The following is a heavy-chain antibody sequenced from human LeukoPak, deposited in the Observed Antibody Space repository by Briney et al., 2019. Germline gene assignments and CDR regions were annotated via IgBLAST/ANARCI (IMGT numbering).Heavy chain of an antibody. Sequence: ASVKVSCKASGYTFTSYGISWVRQAPGQGLEWMGWISAYNGNRKYEQKLQGRVTMTTDTSTSTAYMELRSLRADDTAVYYCARDVDYGDYVVCWGQGTLVTVSS. V-gene: IGHV1-18*01. CDR3: ARDVDYGDYVVC. CDR2: ISAYNGNR. CDR1: GYTFTSYG. D-gene: IGHD4-17*01. J-gene: IGHJ4*02.